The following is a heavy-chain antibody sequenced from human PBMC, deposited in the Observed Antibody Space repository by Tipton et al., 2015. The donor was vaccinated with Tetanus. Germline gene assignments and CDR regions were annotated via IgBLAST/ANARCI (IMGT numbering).Heavy chain of an antibody. CDR1: GFSFSTFA. V-gene: IGHV3-30*07. J-gene: IGHJ2*01. D-gene: IGHD6-19*01. CDR3: AKDLRGPEAGTWYFDL. Sequence: SLRLSCAASGFSFSTFAIHWVRQAPGKGLEWVAVILYDGTNNYYADSVKGRFTISRDNSKDTLYLQLNSLRAEDTAIYYCAKDLRGPEAGTWYFDLWGRGTLVTVSS. CDR2: ILYDGTNN.